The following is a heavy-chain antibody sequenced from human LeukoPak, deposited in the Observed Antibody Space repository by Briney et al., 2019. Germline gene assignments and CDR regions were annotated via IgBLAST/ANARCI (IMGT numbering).Heavy chain of an antibody. CDR2: IIPIFGTA. V-gene: IGHV1-69*06. CDR3: ARDRPYCSGGSCYSTYYYYYYYMDV. CDR1: GYTFSSYA. Sequence: SVKVSCKASGYTFSSYAMNWVRQAPGQGLEWMGGIIPIFGTANYAQKFQGRVTITADKSTSTAYMELSSLRSEDTAVYYCARDRPYCSGGSCYSTYYYYYYYMDVWGKGTTVTVSS. J-gene: IGHJ6*03. D-gene: IGHD2-15*01.